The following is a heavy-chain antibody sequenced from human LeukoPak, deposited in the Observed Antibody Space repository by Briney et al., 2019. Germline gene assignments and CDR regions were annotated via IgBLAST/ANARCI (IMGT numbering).Heavy chain of an antibody. J-gene: IGHJ4*02. V-gene: IGHV3-21*01. CDR2: ISSSINYI. CDR3: ARSRTSSPYDKNLNF. D-gene: IGHD1-14*01. CDR1: GFTFSSYT. Sequence: GRSLRLSCAASGFTFSSYTMSWVREGPGRGRVWVAAISSSINYIYHADSIKGRFTISRDDAQNSVYLQMNSLKDEDTAVYYCARSRTSSPYDKNLNFWGQGTLVIVSS.